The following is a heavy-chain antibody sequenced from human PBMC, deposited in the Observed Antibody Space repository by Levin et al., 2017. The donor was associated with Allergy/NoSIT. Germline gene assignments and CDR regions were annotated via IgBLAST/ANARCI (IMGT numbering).Heavy chain of an antibody. V-gene: IGHV3-49*04. CDR3: IRGYSGYYAEYFYH. CDR1: GFIFRDYA. Sequence: GGSLRLSFTVSGFIFRDYAISWVRQAPGKGLEWVAFIRNKEYGEKTQYAASVQGRFTISRDDSTGIAYLQMNSLTIEDTAVYYCIRGYSGYYAEYFYHWGQGTVVTVSS. CDR2: IRNKEYGEKT. J-gene: IGHJ1*01. D-gene: IGHD3-22*01.